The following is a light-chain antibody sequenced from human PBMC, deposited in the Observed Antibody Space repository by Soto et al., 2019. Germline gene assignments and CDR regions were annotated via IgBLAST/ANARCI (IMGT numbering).Light chain of an antibody. CDR3: SSYAGSNNLNV. CDR1: SSDVGGYNY. V-gene: IGLV2-8*01. Sequence: QSALTQPPSASGSPGQSVTISCTGTSSDVGGYNYVSWYQQHPGKATKLMIYEVSKRPSGVPDRFSGSKSGNTASLIVSGLQAEDEADYYCSSYAGSNNLNVFGTGTKVTVL. CDR2: EVS. J-gene: IGLJ1*01.